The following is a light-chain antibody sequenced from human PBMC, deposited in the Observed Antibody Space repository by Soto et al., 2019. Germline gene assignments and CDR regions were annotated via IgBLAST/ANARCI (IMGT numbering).Light chain of an antibody. J-gene: IGLJ1*01. CDR2: EVT. CDR3: SSYISTSRYV. Sequence: QSVLTQPPSVSGSPGQSVTISCTGTSSDIGKYDRVSWYQLPPGKAPKLIIYEVTNRPSGVPARFSGSKSGNTASLTISGLQAEDEAEYYCSSYISTSRYVFGAGTKVTVL. V-gene: IGLV2-18*02. CDR1: SSDIGKYDR.